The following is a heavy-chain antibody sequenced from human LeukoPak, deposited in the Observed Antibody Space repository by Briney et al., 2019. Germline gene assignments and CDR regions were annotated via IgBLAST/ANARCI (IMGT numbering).Heavy chain of an antibody. D-gene: IGHD3-3*01. Sequence: SETLSLTCTVSGGSISSSSYYWGWIRQPPGKGLEWIGSIYYSGSTYYNPSLKSRVTISVDTSKNQFSLKLSSVTAADTAVYYCARLRFLDVFDYWGQGTLVTVSS. CDR2: IYYSGST. CDR1: GGSISSSSYY. J-gene: IGHJ4*02. V-gene: IGHV4-39*07. CDR3: ARLRFLDVFDY.